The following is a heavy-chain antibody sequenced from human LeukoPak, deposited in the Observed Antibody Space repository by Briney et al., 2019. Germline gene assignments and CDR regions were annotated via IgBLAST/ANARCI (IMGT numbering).Heavy chain of an antibody. Sequence: GSLRLSCAASGFTVSSNYMSWIRQPPGKGLEWIGEINHSGSTNYNPSLKSRVTISVDTSKNQFSLKLSSVTAADTAVYYCARGNSYYDFWSGSYYFDYWGQGTLVTVSS. J-gene: IGHJ4*02. CDR1: GFTVSSNY. CDR2: INHSGST. CDR3: ARGNSYYDFWSGSYYFDY. V-gene: IGHV4-34*01. D-gene: IGHD3-3*01.